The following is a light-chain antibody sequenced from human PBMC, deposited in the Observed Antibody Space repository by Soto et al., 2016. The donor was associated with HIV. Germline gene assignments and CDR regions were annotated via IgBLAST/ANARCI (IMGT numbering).Light chain of an antibody. CDR2: KAS. J-gene: IGKJ1*01. CDR3: QQYNGSPWT. Sequence: DIQMTQSPSTLSASVADRVTITCRASQTINSWLAWYQQKPGKAPKLLIYKASTLKSGVPSRFSGSGSGTEFTLTINSLQPGDFAIYYCQQYNGSPWTFGQGTKVEIK. V-gene: IGKV1-5*03. CDR1: QTINSW.